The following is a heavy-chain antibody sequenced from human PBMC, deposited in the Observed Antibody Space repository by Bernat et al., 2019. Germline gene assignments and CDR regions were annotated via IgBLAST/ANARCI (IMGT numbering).Heavy chain of an antibody. CDR1: GFSLSNARMG. Sequence: QVTLKESGPVLVKPTETLTLTCTVSGFSLSNARMGVSWIRQPPGKAPEWLAHIFSNDEKSYSTSLKSRLTISKDTSKSQVVLTMTNMDPVDTATYYCARANYDILTGYYGAVQYYYYGMDVWGQGTTVTVSS. D-gene: IGHD3-9*01. CDR2: IFSNDEK. J-gene: IGHJ6*02. CDR3: ARANYDILTGYYGAVQYYYYGMDV. V-gene: IGHV2-26*01.